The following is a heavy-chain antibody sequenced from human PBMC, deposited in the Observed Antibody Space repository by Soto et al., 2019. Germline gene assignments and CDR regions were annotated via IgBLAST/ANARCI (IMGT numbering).Heavy chain of an antibody. CDR1: GGSFSGYY. Sequence: SETLSLTCAVYGGSFSGYYWSWIRQPPGKGLEWIGEINHSGSTNYNPSLKSRVTISVDTSKNQFSLKLSSVTAADTAVYYCARGLVPAASPLLAFDIWGQGTMVTVSS. V-gene: IGHV4-34*01. CDR3: ARGLVPAASPLLAFDI. CDR2: INHSGST. D-gene: IGHD2-2*01. J-gene: IGHJ3*02.